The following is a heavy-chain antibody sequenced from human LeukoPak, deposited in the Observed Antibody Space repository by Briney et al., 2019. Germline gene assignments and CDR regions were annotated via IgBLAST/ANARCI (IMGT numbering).Heavy chain of an antibody. CDR3: AREEAVAGNAFDI. CDR1: GYTFTGYY. J-gene: IGHJ3*02. CDR2: INPNSGGT. Sequence: ASVKVSCKASGYTFTGYYMHWVRQAPGRGLEWMGWINPNSGGTNYAQKFQGRVTMTRDTSISTAYMELSRLRSDDTAVYYCAREEAVAGNAFDIWGQGTMVTVSS. V-gene: IGHV1-2*02. D-gene: IGHD6-19*01.